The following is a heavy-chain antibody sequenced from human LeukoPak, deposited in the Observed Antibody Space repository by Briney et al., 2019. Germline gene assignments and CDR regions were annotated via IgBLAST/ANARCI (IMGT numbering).Heavy chain of an antibody. V-gene: IGHV3-30-3*01. J-gene: IGHJ3*02. CDR3: ARYCSSTSCYHEDAFDI. D-gene: IGHD2-2*01. CDR2: ISFDGSNK. Sequence: GRSLRLSCAASGFTFSSYAMHWVRQAPGKGLEWVAVISFDGSNKYYADSVKGRFTISRDNSKNTLYLQMNSLRAEDTAVYYCARYCSSTSCYHEDAFDIWGQGTMVTVSS. CDR1: GFTFSSYA.